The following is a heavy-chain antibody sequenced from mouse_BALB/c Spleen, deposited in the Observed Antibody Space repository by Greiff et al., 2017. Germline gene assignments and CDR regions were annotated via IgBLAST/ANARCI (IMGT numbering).Heavy chain of an antibody. D-gene: IGHD1-1*01. V-gene: IGHV5-6*01. J-gene: IGHJ3*01. CDR1: GFTFSSYG. CDR3: ARHGDYYGSSLWFAY. Sequence: EVKLMESGGDLVKPGGSLKLSCAASGFTFSSYGMSWVRQTPDKRLEWVATISSGGSYTYYPDSVKGRFTISRDNAKNTLYLQMSSLKSEDTAMYYCARHGDYYGSSLWFAYWGQGTLVTVSA. CDR2: ISSGGSYT.